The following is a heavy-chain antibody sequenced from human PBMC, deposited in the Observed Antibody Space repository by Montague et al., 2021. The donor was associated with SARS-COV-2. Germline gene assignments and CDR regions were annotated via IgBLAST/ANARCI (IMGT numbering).Heavy chain of an antibody. Sequence: SETLSLTCTVSGGSISSYYWSWIRQPPGKGLEWIGYIYYSGSTNYSPSLKSRVTISVDTSKNQFSLKLSSVTAADTAVYYCARALVPEEWLFGGDYYYYMDVWGKGTTVIVSS. J-gene: IGHJ6*03. CDR2: IYYSGST. D-gene: IGHD3-3*01. CDR3: ARALVPEEWLFGGDYYYYMDV. CDR1: GGSISSYY. V-gene: IGHV4-59*01.